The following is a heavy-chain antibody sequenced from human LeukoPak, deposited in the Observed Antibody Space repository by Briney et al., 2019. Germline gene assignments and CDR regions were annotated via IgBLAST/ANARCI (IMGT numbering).Heavy chain of an antibody. J-gene: IGHJ4*02. D-gene: IGHD3-22*01. V-gene: IGHV3-48*01. CDR1: GFTFSSYG. CDR2: ISSSSSAI. CDR3: ARDTGSLGYYDSSIPFDY. Sequence: AGGSLRLSCAASGFTFSSYGINWVRQTPGKGLEWVSYISSSSSAINYADSVRGRFTISRDNAKNSLYLQMNSLRPEDTAVYYCARDTGSLGYYDSSIPFDYWGQGTLVTVSS.